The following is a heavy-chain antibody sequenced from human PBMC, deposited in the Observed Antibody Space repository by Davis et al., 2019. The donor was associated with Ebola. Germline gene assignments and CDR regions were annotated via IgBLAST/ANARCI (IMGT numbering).Heavy chain of an antibody. CDR3: ARLKGYCSGGSCYSGGYGMDV. V-gene: IGHV4-59*08. J-gene: IGHJ6*02. CDR2: IYYSGST. D-gene: IGHD2-15*01. Sequence: MPSETLSLTCTVSGGSISSYYWSWIRQPPGKGLEWIGYIYYSGSTNYNPSLKSRVTISVDTSKNQFSLKLSSVTAADTAVYYCARLKGYCSGGSCYSGGYGMDVWGQGTTVTVSS. CDR1: GGSISSYY.